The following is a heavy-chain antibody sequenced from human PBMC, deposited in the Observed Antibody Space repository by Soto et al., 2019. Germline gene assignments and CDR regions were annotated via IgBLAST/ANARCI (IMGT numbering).Heavy chain of an antibody. D-gene: IGHD6-13*01. V-gene: IGHV4-34*01. Sequence: SETLSLTCVVYGGSFSGYYWSWFRQPPGKGLEWIGEINHSGSTNYNPSLKSRVTISVDTSKNQFSLKLSSVTAADTAVYYCARVTPGIAAEDYWGQGTLVTVS. CDR1: GGSFSGYY. J-gene: IGHJ4*02. CDR2: INHSGST. CDR3: ARVTPGIAAEDY.